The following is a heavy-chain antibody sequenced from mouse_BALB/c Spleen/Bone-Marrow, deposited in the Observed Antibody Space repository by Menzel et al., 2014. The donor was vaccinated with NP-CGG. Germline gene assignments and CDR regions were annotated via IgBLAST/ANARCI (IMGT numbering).Heavy chain of an antibody. J-gene: IGHJ2*01. CDR1: GYSFTSYW. CDR3: TRRTATLDY. Sequence: EVQLQQSGTVLARPGASVKMSCKASGYSFTSYWIHWVKQRLGQGLEWIGAIYPGDSDTSFNQKFKEKAKLTAVTSASTAYMELSSLTNEDSAVYYCTRRTATLDYWGQGTTLTVSS. CDR2: IYPGDSDT. D-gene: IGHD1-2*01. V-gene: IGHV1-5*01.